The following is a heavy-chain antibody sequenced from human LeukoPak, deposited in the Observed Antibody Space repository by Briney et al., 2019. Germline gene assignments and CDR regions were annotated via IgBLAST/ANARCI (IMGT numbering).Heavy chain of an antibody. D-gene: IGHD3-9*01. CDR2: IYYTGST. Sequence: SETLSLTCAVYGESFSGYYWGWIRQPPGKGLEWIGSIYYTGSTYYKPSLKSRVTISVDASKNQISLKLSSVTAADTAVYFCARHKSFDYLSPIDSWGQGTLVTVSS. CDR1: GESFSGYY. CDR3: ARHKSFDYLSPIDS. V-gene: IGHV4-39*01. J-gene: IGHJ4*02.